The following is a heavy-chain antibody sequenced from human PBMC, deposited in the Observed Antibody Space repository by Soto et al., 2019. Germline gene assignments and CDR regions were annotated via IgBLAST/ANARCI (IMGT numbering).Heavy chain of an antibody. CDR1: GGTSSSYA. Sequence: GAAVKVSCKASGGTSSSYAISWVRQAPGQGPEWMGGIIPIFGTANYAQKFQGRVTITADESTSTAYMELSSLRSEDTAVYYCAREDTAMVTKGGYYYYYGMDVWGQGTTVTLSS. J-gene: IGHJ6*02. V-gene: IGHV1-69*13. D-gene: IGHD5-18*01. CDR3: AREDTAMVTKGGYYYYYGMDV. CDR2: IIPIFGTA.